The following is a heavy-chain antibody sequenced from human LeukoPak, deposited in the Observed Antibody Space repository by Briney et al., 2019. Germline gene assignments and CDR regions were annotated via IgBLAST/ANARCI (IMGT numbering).Heavy chain of an antibody. Sequence: SETLSLTCAVSGYSISSGYHWGWVRQPPGKGPVWIGSMFHGGSTYCNPSLKSRVTMSIDTSMNQFSLNLTSVTAADTAVYFCARTLYCSGATCFSPELLDTWGQGTLVTVSS. J-gene: IGHJ5*02. V-gene: IGHV4-38-2*01. CDR1: GYSISSGYH. D-gene: IGHD2-15*01. CDR3: ARTLYCSGATCFSPELLDT. CDR2: MFHGGST.